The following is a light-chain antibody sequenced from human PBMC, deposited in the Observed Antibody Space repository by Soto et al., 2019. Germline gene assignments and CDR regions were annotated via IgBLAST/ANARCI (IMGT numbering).Light chain of an antibody. Sequence: EIVLTPSPATLSLSPGERATLSCRASQSVGNYLAWYQQKPGQAPRLLIFDASNRAAGIPARFSGSGSGADFTLTISGLEPEDFADYYCQQRSNSITFGQGTRLEIK. CDR1: QSVGNY. J-gene: IGKJ5*01. CDR3: QQRSNSIT. CDR2: DAS. V-gene: IGKV3-11*01.